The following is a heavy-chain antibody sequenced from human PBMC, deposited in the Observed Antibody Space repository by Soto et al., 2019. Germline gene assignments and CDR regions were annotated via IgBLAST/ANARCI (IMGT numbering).Heavy chain of an antibody. J-gene: IGHJ4*02. CDR1: GDSFSSYS. Sequence: VQLVQSGAEVKEPGSSVRVSCKASGDSFSSYSFSWVRQAPGQGLEWMGGISPILGTANYAQNFLLRLTITADESTSTAYMELSSLPFEATAVYYCARGVTSGSFPPFDYWGQGTLVTVSS. D-gene: IGHD1-26*01. CDR3: ARGVTSGSFPPFDY. V-gene: IGHV1-69*12. CDR2: ISPILGTA.